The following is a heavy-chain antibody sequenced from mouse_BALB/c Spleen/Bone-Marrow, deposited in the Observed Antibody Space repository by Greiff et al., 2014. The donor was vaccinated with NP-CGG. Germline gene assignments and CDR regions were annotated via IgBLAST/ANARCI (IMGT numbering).Heavy chain of an antibody. CDR2: INPNNGGT. V-gene: IGHV1-18*01. D-gene: IGHD2-2*01. CDR1: GYTFTEYT. CDR3: ARSYGYERSWFAY. J-gene: IGHJ3*01. Sequence: VQLQQSGPEVVKPGASVKISCKTSGYTFTEYTMHWVKQSHGKSLERIGGINPNNGGTTYNQKFKGKATLTVDKSSSTAYMELRSLTSEDSAVYYCARSYGYERSWFAYWGQGTLVTVSA.